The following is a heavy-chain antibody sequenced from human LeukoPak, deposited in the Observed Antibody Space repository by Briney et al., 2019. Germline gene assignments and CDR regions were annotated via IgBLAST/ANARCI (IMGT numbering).Heavy chain of an antibody. V-gene: IGHV3-23*01. CDR2: TSGSGGTT. Sequence: PGGSLRLSCAASGFTFSSYAMSWVRQAPGKGLEWVSGTSGSGGTTYYADSVKGRFTISRDNSKNTLYLQMNSLRAEDTAVYYCAKAEGSGNKAFDYWGQGNLVTVSS. J-gene: IGHJ4*02. CDR3: AKAEGSGNKAFDY. D-gene: IGHD3-10*01. CDR1: GFTFSSYA.